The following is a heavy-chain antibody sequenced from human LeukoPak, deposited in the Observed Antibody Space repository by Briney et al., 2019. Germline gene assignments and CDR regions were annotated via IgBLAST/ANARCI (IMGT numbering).Heavy chain of an antibody. J-gene: IGHJ6*03. Sequence: SETLSLTCTVSGGSISSYYWSWIRQPPGKGLEWIGEINQSGSTNYNPSLKSRVTISIDTSKNQFSLKGSSVTAADTAVYYCARGVAARPFYFYYYMDVWDTGTTVTFSS. CDR3: ARGVAARPFYFYYYMDV. D-gene: IGHD6-6*01. CDR2: INQSGST. V-gene: IGHV4-34*01. CDR1: GGSISSYY.